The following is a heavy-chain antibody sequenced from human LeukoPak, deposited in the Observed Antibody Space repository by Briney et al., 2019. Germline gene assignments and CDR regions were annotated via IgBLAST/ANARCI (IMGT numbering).Heavy chain of an antibody. D-gene: IGHD2-15*01. V-gene: IGHV4-31*03. Sequence: PSETLSLTCTVSGGSISSGGYYWSWIRQHPGKGLEWIGYIYYSGSTYYNPSLKSRVTISVDTSKNQFSLKLSSVTAADTAVYYCARGWMVAAPYFDYWGQGTLVTVSS. CDR2: IYYSGST. CDR1: GGSISSGGYY. J-gene: IGHJ4*02. CDR3: ARGWMVAAPYFDY.